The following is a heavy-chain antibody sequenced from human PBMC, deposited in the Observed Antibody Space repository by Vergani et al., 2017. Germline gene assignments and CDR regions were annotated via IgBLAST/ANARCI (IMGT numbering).Heavy chain of an antibody. CDR1: GGSISSYY. D-gene: IGHD3-22*01. J-gene: IGHJ4*02. V-gene: IGHV4-59*01. Sequence: QVQLQESGPGLVKPSETLSLTCTVSGGSISSYYWSWIRQPPGKGLEWIGYIYYSGSTNYNPSLKSRVTISVDTSKNQFSLKLSSVTAADTAVYYCALQDYYDSSGYYMRYWGQGTLVTVSS. CDR3: ALQDYYDSSGYYMRY. CDR2: IYYSGST.